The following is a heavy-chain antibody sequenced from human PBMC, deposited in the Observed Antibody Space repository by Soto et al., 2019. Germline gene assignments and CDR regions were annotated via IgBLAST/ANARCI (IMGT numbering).Heavy chain of an antibody. Sequence: SVKVSCKASGGTFSSYAISWVRQAPGQGLEWMGGIIPMLATTKYAQKFQGRVTITADGSTDVAYMDMSSLRSEDTAVYYCARGVWDCSGGCCFGWFDPWGQGTLVTVSS. V-gene: IGHV1-69*13. J-gene: IGHJ5*02. CDR3: ARGVWDCSGGCCFGWFDP. CDR1: GGTFSSYA. D-gene: IGHD2-15*01. CDR2: IIPMLATT.